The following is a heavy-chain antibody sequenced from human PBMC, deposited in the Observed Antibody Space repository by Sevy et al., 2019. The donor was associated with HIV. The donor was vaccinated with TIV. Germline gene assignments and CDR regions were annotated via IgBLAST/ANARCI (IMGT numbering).Heavy chain of an antibody. CDR1: GFTFSSYE. CDR2: ISSSGSTI. Sequence: GGSLRLSCVASGFTFSSYEMNWVRQAPGKGLEWVSYISSSGSTIYYADSVKGRFTISRDNAKNSLYLQMNSLRAEDTAVYYCARDRVGAKAFDIWGQGTMVTVSS. V-gene: IGHV3-48*03. J-gene: IGHJ3*02. D-gene: IGHD1-26*01. CDR3: ARDRVGAKAFDI.